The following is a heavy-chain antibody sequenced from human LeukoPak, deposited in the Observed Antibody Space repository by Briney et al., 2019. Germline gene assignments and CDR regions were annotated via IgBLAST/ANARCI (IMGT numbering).Heavy chain of an antibody. V-gene: IGHV3-74*01. CDR2: INSDGSST. D-gene: IGHD3-10*01. J-gene: IGHJ4*02. CDR3: ARDPYYYGSGSYGDY. CDR1: GFTFSSYW. Sequence: GGSLRLSCAASGFTFSSYWMHWVRQAPGKGLVWVSRINSDGSSTSYADSVKGRFTISRDNAKNTLYLQMNSLRAEDTAVYYCARDPYYYGSGSYGDYWGQGTPVTVSS.